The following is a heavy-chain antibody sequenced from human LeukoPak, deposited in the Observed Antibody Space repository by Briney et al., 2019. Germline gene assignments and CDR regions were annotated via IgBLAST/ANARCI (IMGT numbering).Heavy chain of an antibody. CDR3: ARAGAGGWYAAGWFDP. D-gene: IGHD6-19*01. Sequence: GGSLRLSCAASGFPFNNYWMHWVRQAPGKGLVWVSSINTDGRTTRYAASVQGRFTISRDNAKNTLYLQMNSLRDDDTAVYYCARAGAGGWYAAGWFDPWGQGTLVTVSS. J-gene: IGHJ5*02. CDR1: GFPFNNYW. V-gene: IGHV3-74*01. CDR2: INTDGRTT.